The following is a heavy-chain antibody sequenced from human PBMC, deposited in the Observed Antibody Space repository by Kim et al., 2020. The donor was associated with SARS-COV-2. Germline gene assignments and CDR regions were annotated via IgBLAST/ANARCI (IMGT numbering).Heavy chain of an antibody. V-gene: IGHV3-64*05. CDR1: GFTFCNYA. CDR2: ISSDGGST. D-gene: IGHD3-10*01. Sequence: GGSLRLSCSASGFTFCNYAMHWVRQAPGKGLEYVSAISSDGGSTYYADSVKGRFTISRDNSKNMLYVQMSSLRVEDTAIYYCVTRNYYNSGSYYEGAPF. CDR3: VTRNYYNSGSYYEGAPF. J-gene: IGHJ3*01.